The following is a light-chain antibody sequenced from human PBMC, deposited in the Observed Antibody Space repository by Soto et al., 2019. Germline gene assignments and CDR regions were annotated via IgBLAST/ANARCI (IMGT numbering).Light chain of an antibody. J-gene: IGKJ2*01. CDR2: DSS. V-gene: IGKV3-15*01. Sequence: EVVMTQSPATLSLSPGERATLSCRASQSVSSNLVWYQQKPGQAPRLLIYDSSTRATGIPARFSGSGSGTEFTLTFRSLQSEDFALSLCQQCNNWPYTWGRGTKLEIK. CDR3: QQCNNWPYT. CDR1: QSVSSN.